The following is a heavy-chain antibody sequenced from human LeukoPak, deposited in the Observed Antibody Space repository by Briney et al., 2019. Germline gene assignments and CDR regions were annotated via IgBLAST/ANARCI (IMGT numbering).Heavy chain of an antibody. D-gene: IGHD1-20*01. J-gene: IGHJ4*02. CDR1: GFTFSSYW. Sequence: GGSLRLSCAVSGFTFSSYWMHWVRQGPGKGLVWMSRIGNDGSITMYADSVKGRFTISRDNAKNTLYLQMNSLRAEDTAVYYCVRVDNWSDGKDYWGQGTLVTVSS. CDR2: IGNDGSIT. CDR3: VRVDNWSDGKDY. V-gene: IGHV3-74*03.